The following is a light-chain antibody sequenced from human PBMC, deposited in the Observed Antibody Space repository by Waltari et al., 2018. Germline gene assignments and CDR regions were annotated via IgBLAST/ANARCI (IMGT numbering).Light chain of an antibody. CDR2: EVS. J-gene: IGLJ1*01. Sequence: QSALTQPASVSGSPGQSITISCTGTSSDVGRYNYVSWYQQHPGKAPKLMIYEVSHRPSGVSNRSSGSKSGNTASLTISGLQAEDEADYYCSSFTGSDTHVFGTGTKVTVL. V-gene: IGLV2-14*01. CDR3: SSFTGSDTHV. CDR1: SSDVGRYNY.